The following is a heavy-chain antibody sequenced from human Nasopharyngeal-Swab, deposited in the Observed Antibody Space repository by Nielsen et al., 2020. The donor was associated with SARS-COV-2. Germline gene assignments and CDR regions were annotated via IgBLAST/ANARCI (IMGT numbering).Heavy chain of an antibody. CDR1: GFTFSSYG. V-gene: IGHV3-30*18. Sequence: GGSLRLSCAASGFTFSSYGMHWVRQAPGKGLEWVAVISYDGSNKYYADSVKGRFTISRDNSKNTLYLQMNSLRAEDTAVYYCAKEAGYYDILTGYYLSLGYGMDVWGQGTTVTDSS. J-gene: IGHJ6*02. CDR2: ISYDGSNK. CDR3: AKEAGYYDILTGYYLSLGYGMDV. D-gene: IGHD3-9*01.